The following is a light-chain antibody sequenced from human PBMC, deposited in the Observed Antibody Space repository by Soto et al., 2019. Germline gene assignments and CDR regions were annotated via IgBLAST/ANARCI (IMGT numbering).Light chain of an antibody. CDR2: VAS. CDR1: QSIGRF. CDR3: QQSFTTPLT. V-gene: IGKV1-39*01. Sequence: DIQITQSTYSLSASVGDRVTITCRASQSIGRFLNWHQQKPGKAPNVLINVASTLRSGVPSRFSGSGSGTDFNLTINSLQPEDFATYFCQQSFTTPLTFGGGTKVDI. J-gene: IGKJ4*01.